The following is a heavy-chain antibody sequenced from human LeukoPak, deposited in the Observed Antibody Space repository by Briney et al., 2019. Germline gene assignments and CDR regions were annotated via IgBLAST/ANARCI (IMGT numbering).Heavy chain of an antibody. CDR3: ARRSINCSTASCYPDY. V-gene: IGHV3-64*01. Sequence: PGGSLRLSCAASGFTFSSYAMHWVRQAPGQGLEYVSAISSNGGSTYYANSVKGRFTISRDNSKNTLYLQMGSLRAEDMAVYYCARRSINCSTASCYPDYWGQGTLVTVSS. CDR1: GFTFSSYA. CDR2: ISSNGGST. J-gene: IGHJ4*02. D-gene: IGHD2-2*01.